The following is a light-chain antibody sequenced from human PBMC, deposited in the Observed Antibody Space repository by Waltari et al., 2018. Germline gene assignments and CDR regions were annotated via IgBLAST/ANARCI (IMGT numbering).Light chain of an antibody. CDR1: GSNLGAGYD. V-gene: IGLV1-40*01. J-gene: IGLJ1*01. CDR2: GNI. CDR3: QSYDSSLSAYV. Sequence: QSVLTQPPSVSGAPGQRVTISCTGRGSNLGAGYDLHWYQQLPGTAPKLLIFGNINRPSGVPDRFSGSKSGTSASLAITGLQAEDEADYYCQSYDSSLSAYVFGTGTKVTVL.